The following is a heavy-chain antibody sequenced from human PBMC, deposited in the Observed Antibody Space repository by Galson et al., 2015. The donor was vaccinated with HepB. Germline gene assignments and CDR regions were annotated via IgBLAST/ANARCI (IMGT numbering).Heavy chain of an antibody. Sequence: SLRLSCAASGFTFSTYGMHWVRQAPGKGLEWVAVIWYDGSNKYYADSVKGRFTISRDNSKNTLYLQVNSLRAEDTAVYYCARDGYCNSASCYDYYYYGMDVWGQGTTVTVSS. J-gene: IGHJ6*02. V-gene: IGHV3-33*01. CDR1: GFTFSTYG. CDR2: IWYDGSNK. D-gene: IGHD2-2*03. CDR3: ARDGYCNSASCYDYYYYGMDV.